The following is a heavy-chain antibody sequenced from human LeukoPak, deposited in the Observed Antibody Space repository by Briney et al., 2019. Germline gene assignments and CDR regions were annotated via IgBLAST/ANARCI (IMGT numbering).Heavy chain of an antibody. CDR2: IYYSGST. Sequence: SETLSLTCTVSGGSISSGGYYWSWIRQHPGKGLEWIGYIYYSGSTYYNPSLKSRVTISVDTSKNQFSLKLSSVTAAGTAVYYCATFIAVAGTGFDYWGQGTLVTVSS. J-gene: IGHJ4*02. D-gene: IGHD6-19*01. CDR3: ATFIAVAGTGFDY. CDR1: GGSISSGGYY. V-gene: IGHV4-31*03.